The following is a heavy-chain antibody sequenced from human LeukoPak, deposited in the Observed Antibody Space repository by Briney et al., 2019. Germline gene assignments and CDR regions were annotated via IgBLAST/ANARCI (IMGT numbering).Heavy chain of an antibody. J-gene: IGHJ4*02. V-gene: IGHV3-7*04. CDR2: INQDKTAL. Sequence: GGSLRLSCEASGFTFNSHWMSWVRQAPGEGLEWVASINQDKTALRYVDSVRGRFTISRDNARSLLYLEMSSLRAEDTAVYYCARAGVAVAGAGLDYWGQGTLVPVSS. D-gene: IGHD6-13*01. CDR3: ARAGVAVAGAGLDY. CDR1: GFTFNSHW.